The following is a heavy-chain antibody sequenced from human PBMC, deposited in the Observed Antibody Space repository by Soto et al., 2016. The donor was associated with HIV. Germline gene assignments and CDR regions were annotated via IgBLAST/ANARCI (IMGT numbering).Heavy chain of an antibody. Sequence: EVQLVESGGGVVQPGGSLRLSCAASGFTFDDYAMHWVRQAPGKGLEWVSLISGDGGSTYYADSVKGRFTISRDNSKNSLYLQMNSLRTEDTALYYCAKGYSSSWQGKDYYYYYGMDVWGQGTTVTVSS. J-gene: IGHJ6*02. CDR3: AKGYSSSWQGKDYYYYYGMDV. CDR2: ISGDGGST. V-gene: IGHV3-43*02. D-gene: IGHD6-13*01. CDR1: GFTFDDYA.